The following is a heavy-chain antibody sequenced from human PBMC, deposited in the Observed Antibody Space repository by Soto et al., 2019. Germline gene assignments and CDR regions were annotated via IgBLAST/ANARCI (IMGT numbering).Heavy chain of an antibody. CDR1: GGTFSSYA. J-gene: IGHJ6*02. CDR3: ARKYCSGTSCLSYGMDV. CDR2: IIPIFGTA. V-gene: IGHV1-69*06. Sequence: SVKVSCKASGGTFSSYAISWVRQAPGQGLEWMGGIIPIFGTANYAQKFQGRVTITADKSTSTAYMELSSLRSEDTAVYYCARKYCSGTSCLSYGMDVWGQGTTITVSS. D-gene: IGHD2-2*01.